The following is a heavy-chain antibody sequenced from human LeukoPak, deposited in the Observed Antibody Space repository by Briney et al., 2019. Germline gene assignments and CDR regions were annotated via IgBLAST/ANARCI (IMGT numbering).Heavy chain of an antibody. CDR1: GFTFSSYS. CDR3: ARVVPYYDFWSGYPDY. D-gene: IGHD3-3*01. Sequence: KPGGSLRLSCAASGFTFSSYSMNWVRQAPGKGLEWVSSISSSSSYIYYADSVKGRFTISRDNAKNSLYLQMNSLIAEDTAVYYCARVVPYYDFWSGYPDYWGQGTLVTVSS. V-gene: IGHV3-21*01. J-gene: IGHJ4*02. CDR2: ISSSSSYI.